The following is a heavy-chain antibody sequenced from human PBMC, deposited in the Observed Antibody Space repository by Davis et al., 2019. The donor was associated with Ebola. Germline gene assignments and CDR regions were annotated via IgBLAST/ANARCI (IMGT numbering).Heavy chain of an antibody. V-gene: IGHV1-8*01. J-gene: IGHJ5*02. Sequence: AASVKVSCKASGYTFSVYDFNWVRQVAGQGLEWMGWMNPHTGYRAYAPKFQGRVSMTRNSSINTAYMELRGLTSEDTAVYYCARGLMDSATLRAGWFDPWGQGTLVTVSS. CDR3: ARGLMDSATLRAGWFDP. CDR2: MNPHTGYR. CDR1: GYTFSVYD. D-gene: IGHD2/OR15-2a*01.